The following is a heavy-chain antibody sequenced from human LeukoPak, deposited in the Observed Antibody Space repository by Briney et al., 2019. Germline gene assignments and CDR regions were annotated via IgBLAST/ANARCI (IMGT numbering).Heavy chain of an antibody. D-gene: IGHD3-10*01. Sequence: GGSLRLSCEVSGFTFSSNPMNWVRQAPGKGLEWVAFIRYDGSNKYYADSVKGRFTISRDNSKNTLYLQMNSLRAEDTAVYYCAKDVSGEIDYWGQGTLVTVSS. CDR2: IRYDGSNK. J-gene: IGHJ4*02. CDR3: AKDVSGEIDY. CDR1: GFTFSSNP. V-gene: IGHV3-30*02.